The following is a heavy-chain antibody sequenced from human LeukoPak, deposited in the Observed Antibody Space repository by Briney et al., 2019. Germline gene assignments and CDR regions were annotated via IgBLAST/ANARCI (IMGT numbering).Heavy chain of an antibody. D-gene: IGHD6-6*01. CDR1: GFPFYSFW. V-gene: IGHV3-30-3*01. Sequence: GGPVSLPCAPSGFPFYSFWVLGPRQAPGRGGEGVAVISYDGSNKYYADSVKGRFTISRDNSKNTLYLQMNSLRAEDTAVYYCARDPGSSLYFQHWGQGTLVTVSS. CDR2: ISYDGSNK. CDR3: ARDPGSSLYFQH. J-gene: IGHJ1*01.